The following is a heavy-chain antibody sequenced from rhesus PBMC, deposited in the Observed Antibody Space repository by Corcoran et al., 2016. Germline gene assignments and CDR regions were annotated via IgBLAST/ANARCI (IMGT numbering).Heavy chain of an antibody. CDR3: AREYCSGGVCYGAYFEV. D-gene: IGHD2-8*01. Sequence: QVQLQESGPGVMKPSETLSLTCAVSGGSISDSYRWSWIRQTTGKGLVWIGYIYGSSMSTNYNPSLKSRVTSSKDTSKNQFSLKLSSVTAADTAVYYCAREYCSGGVCYGAYFEVWGQGALVTVSS. CDR1: GGSISDSYR. CDR2: IYGSSMST. V-gene: IGHV4S10*01. J-gene: IGHJ1*01.